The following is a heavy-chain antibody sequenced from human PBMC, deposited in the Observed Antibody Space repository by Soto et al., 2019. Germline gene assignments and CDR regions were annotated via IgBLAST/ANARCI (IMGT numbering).Heavy chain of an antibody. CDR3: ARDHGADYYGMDV. J-gene: IGHJ6*02. D-gene: IGHD4-17*01. Sequence: EVQLVESGGGLVQPGGSLRLSCAASGFTVSSNYMSWVRQAPGKGLEWVSVIYSGGSTYYADSVKGRFTISRDNSKNTLYLQMNSLRAEDTAVYYCARDHGADYYGMDVWGQGTTVTVSS. V-gene: IGHV3-66*01. CDR2: IYSGGST. CDR1: GFTVSSNY.